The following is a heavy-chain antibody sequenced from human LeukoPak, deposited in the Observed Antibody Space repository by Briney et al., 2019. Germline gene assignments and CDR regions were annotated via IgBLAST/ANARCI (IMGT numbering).Heavy chain of an antibody. V-gene: IGHV3-7*01. CDR1: GFTFSSHW. Sequence: GGSLRLSCAASGFTFSSHWMSWVRQAPGKGLEWVANINQDGSEKYYVDSVKGRFTLSRDNAKNSLSLQMNSLRAEDTAVYYCARVGWNDGPDAFDIWGQGTMVTVSS. CDR3: ARVGWNDGPDAFDI. D-gene: IGHD1-1*01. CDR2: INQDGSEK. J-gene: IGHJ3*02.